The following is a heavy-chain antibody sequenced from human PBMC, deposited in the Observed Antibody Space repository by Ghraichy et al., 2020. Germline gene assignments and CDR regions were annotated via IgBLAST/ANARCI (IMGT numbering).Heavy chain of an antibody. CDR3: ARDIVLMVYATDYGMDV. CDR2: IYYSGST. D-gene: IGHD2-8*01. V-gene: IGHV4-39*07. J-gene: IGHJ6*02. CDR1: GGSISSSSYY. Sequence: SETLSLTCTVSGGSISSSSYYWGWISQPPGKGLEWIGSIYYSGSTYYNPSLKSRVTISVDTSKNQFSLKLSSVTAADTAVYYCARDIVLMVYATDYGMDVWGQGTTVTVSS.